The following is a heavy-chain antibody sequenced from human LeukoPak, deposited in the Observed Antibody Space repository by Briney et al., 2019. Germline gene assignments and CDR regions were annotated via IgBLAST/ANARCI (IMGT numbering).Heavy chain of an antibody. CDR2: IYSGGST. CDR3: ARDISSSWYGGDY. J-gene: IGHJ4*02. Sequence: GGSLRLSCAASGFTVSSNYMSWVRQAPGKWLEWVSVIYSGGSTYYADSVKGRFTISRDNSKNTLYLQMNSLRAEDTAVYYCARDISSSWYGGDYWGQGTLVTVSS. CDR1: GFTVSSNY. V-gene: IGHV3-66*01. D-gene: IGHD6-13*01.